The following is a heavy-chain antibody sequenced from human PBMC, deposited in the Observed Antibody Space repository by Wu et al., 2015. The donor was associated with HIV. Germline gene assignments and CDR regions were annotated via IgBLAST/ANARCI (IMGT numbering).Heavy chain of an antibody. V-gene: IGHV1-69*13. Sequence: QVQLVQSGAEVKKPGSSVKVSCKASGGTFSSYAITWVRQAPGQGLEWMGRIIPIFGTANHAQRFQGRVTMTADASTNTAYMELSSLRSEDTAVYYCALQGGYSHTWYWFDPWGQGTLVTVSS. D-gene: IGHD3-10*01. CDR2: IIPIFGTA. J-gene: IGHJ5*02. CDR1: GGTFSSYA. CDR3: ALQGGYSHTWYWFDP.